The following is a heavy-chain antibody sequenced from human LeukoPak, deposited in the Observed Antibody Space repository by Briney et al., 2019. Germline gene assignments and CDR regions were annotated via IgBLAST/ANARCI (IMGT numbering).Heavy chain of an antibody. CDR1: GGTFSSYA. J-gene: IGHJ4*02. CDR2: IIPIFGTA. Sequence: SVKVSCKASGGTFSSYAISWVRQAPGQGPEWMGGIIPIFGTANYAQKFQGRVTITTDESTSTAYMELSSLRSEDTAVYYCARSKSSGYYHYYFDYWGQGTLVTVSS. CDR3: ARSKSSGYYHYYFDY. D-gene: IGHD3-22*01. V-gene: IGHV1-69*05.